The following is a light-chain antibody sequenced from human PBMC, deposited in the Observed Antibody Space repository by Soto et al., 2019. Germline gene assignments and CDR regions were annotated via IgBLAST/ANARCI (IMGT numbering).Light chain of an antibody. Sequence: DIQMTQSPSTLSASVGDRVTVTCRASQSISDWLAWYQQKPGKAPKLLIYDASSLESGVPSRFSGSGSGTEFTLTISSLQSDDFATYYCQQYNDYSGTFGQGTKVEIK. CDR3: QQYNDYSGT. J-gene: IGKJ1*01. CDR1: QSISDW. CDR2: DAS. V-gene: IGKV1-5*01.